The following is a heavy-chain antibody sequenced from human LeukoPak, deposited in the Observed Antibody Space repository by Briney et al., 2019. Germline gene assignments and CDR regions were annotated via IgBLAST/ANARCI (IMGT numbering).Heavy chain of an antibody. CDR3: ARAYYYDSSGPFAY. V-gene: IGHV4-39*01. CDR1: GGSISSSRHY. Sequence: SETLALTCTVSGGSISSSRHYWGWIRQPPGKGLEWIGSFYYSGSTYYNPSLRSRVTIFVDTSKNQFSLKMSSVTAADTAVYYCARAYYYDSSGPFAYWGRGTLVTVSS. CDR2: FYYSGST. D-gene: IGHD3-22*01. J-gene: IGHJ4*02.